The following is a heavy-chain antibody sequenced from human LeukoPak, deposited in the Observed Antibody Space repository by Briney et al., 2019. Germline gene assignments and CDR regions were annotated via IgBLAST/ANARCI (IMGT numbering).Heavy chain of an antibody. Sequence: GGSLRLSCTGSGFTVSSSYMSWVRRAPGKGLEWVSLIYSEGTTYYADSVKGRFTISRDTSKNTLYLQMNSLRADDTAVYYCARESRLRGENYYYGLDVWGQGTTVTVSS. J-gene: IGHJ6*02. CDR3: ARESRLRGENYYYGLDV. V-gene: IGHV3-53*01. CDR2: IYSEGTT. D-gene: IGHD3-16*01. CDR1: GFTVSSSY.